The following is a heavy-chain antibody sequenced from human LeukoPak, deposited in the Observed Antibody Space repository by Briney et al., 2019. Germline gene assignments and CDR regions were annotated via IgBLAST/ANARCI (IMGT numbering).Heavy chain of an antibody. V-gene: IGHV4-59*08. J-gene: IGHJ3*02. D-gene: IGHD5-24*01. Sequence: KTSETLSLTCTVSGDSISSYDCSWVRQPPGKGLEWVGYIYYSGSTKYNASLKRRVTISVDTSKNQFSLKLSSVTAADTTVYYCAGGWLQLRAFEIWGQGTMVTVSS. CDR3: AGGWLQLRAFEI. CDR2: IYYSGST. CDR1: GDSISSYD.